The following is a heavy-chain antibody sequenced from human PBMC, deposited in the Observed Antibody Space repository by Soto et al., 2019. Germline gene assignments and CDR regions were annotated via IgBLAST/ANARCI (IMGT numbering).Heavy chain of an antibody. CDR2: IYYSGNT. D-gene: IGHD6-13*01. CDR3: ASIAAPGTTHFDF. J-gene: IGHJ4*02. V-gene: IGHV4-39*01. Sequence: PSETLPLTCTVSGGSLGSSSYYWGWIRQSPGKGLEWIGNIYYSGNTFYNPSLKSRVTISVDTSKNQFYLHLSSVTAADTAIFYCASIAAPGTTHFDFWGQGTLVTVSS. CDR1: GGSLGSSSYY.